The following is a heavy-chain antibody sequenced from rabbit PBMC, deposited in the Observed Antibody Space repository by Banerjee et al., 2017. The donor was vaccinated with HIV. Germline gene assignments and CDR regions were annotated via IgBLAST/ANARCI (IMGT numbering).Heavy chain of an antibody. J-gene: IGHJ4*01. CDR3: VREYAGYAGYGYLNL. CDR1: GFTISSYI. CDR2: IDPIFGST. Sequence: QLKDAGGRLAQPGGSLTLSCKAFGFTISSYIMQWVRQAPGKGLEWIGYIDPIFGSTYYASWVIGRFACSSHIAQNTLYLQLKSLTAADTATYFCVREYAGYAGYGYLNLWDHGSL. D-gene: IGHD7-1*01. V-gene: IGHV1S7*01.